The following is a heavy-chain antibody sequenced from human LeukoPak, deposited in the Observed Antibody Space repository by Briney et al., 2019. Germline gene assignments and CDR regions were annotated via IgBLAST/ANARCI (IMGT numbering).Heavy chain of an antibody. Sequence: SETLSLTCAVYGGSFSGYYWSWIRQPPGKGLEWIGYIYYSGSTYYNPSLKSRVTISVDTSKNQFSLKLSSVTAADTAVYYCARDSMGDYYYYYGMDVWGQGTTVTVSS. CDR2: IYYSGST. CDR3: ARDSMGDYYYYYGMDV. V-gene: IGHV4-30-4*01. D-gene: IGHD3-16*01. J-gene: IGHJ6*02. CDR1: GGSFSGYY.